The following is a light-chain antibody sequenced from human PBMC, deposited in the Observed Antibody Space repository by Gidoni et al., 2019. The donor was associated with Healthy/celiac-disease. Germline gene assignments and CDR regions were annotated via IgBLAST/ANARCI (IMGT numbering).Light chain of an antibody. CDR1: QSLLHSNGYNY. Sequence: DIVMTQSPLSLPVTPGEPASISCRSSQSLLHSNGYNYLDWYLQKPGQSPQLLIYLGSNRSSGGPDRFSGSGSGTDFTLKISRVEAEDVGVYYCMQALQTPPTFGQGTKVEIK. J-gene: IGKJ1*01. CDR3: MQALQTPPT. V-gene: IGKV2-28*01. CDR2: LGS.